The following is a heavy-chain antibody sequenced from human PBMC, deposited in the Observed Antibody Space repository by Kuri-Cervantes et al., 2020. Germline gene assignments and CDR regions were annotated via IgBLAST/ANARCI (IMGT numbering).Heavy chain of an antibody. V-gene: IGHV5-51*01. Sequence: GESLEISCKGSGYSFTSYWIGWVRQMPGKGLEWMGIIYPGDSDTRYSPSFQGQVTISADKSISTAYLQWSSLKASDTAMYYCARMEYDFWSGWTGGYYYGMDVWGQGTTVTVSS. D-gene: IGHD3-3*01. CDR3: ARMEYDFWSGWTGGYYYGMDV. CDR1: GYSFTSYW. CDR2: IYPGDSDT. J-gene: IGHJ6*02.